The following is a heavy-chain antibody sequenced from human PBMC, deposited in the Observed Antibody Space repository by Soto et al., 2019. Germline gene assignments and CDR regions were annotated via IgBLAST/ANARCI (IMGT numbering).Heavy chain of an antibody. Sequence: SETLSLTCTVSGGSISGYYWSWIRQPAGEELEWIGRIYSDGTTNYNPSLKGRGTMSVDTSKKQISLKLTSVTAADTAVYYCVRGNLGYFQHWGQGTLVTVSS. V-gene: IGHV4-4*07. CDR3: VRGNLGYFQH. J-gene: IGHJ1*01. CDR1: GGSISGYY. CDR2: IYSDGTT. D-gene: IGHD3-16*01.